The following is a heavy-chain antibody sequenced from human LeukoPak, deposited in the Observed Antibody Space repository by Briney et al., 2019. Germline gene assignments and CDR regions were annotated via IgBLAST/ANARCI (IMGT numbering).Heavy chain of an antibody. CDR2: ISSSGAYV. D-gene: IGHD3-16*01. Sequence: GGSLRLSCAASGITFTSSSMTWVRQAPGKGLEWVSFISSSGAYVYFADSLKGRFTISRDNTKNSLYLQMNSLRAEDTAVYYCARADTLGGYYFDNWGQGTLVTVSS. J-gene: IGHJ4*02. CDR3: ARADTLGGYYFDN. V-gene: IGHV3-21*01. CDR1: GITFTSSS.